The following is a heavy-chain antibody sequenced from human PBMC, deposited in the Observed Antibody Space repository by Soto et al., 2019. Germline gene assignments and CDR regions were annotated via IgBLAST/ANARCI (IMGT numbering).Heavy chain of an antibody. Sequence: EVQVVESGGGLVQPGGSLRLSCAVSGLNFIDYYFDWVRQSPGKGLEWVGRSKNKANSYIMEYAASVKGRFTISRDDSKKSVFLQMSSLTTEDTAGDYCVVVGRTSWGHGATVTV. D-gene: IGHD2-15*01. V-gene: IGHV3-72*01. CDR2: SKNKANSYIM. CDR3: VVVGRTS. CDR1: GLNFIDYY. J-gene: IGHJ3*01.